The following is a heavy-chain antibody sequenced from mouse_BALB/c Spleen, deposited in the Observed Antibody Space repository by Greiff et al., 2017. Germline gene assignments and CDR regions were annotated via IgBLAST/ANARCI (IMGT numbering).Heavy chain of an antibody. D-gene: IGHD4-1*01. Sequence: QVQLQQSGAELMKPGASVKISCKATGYTFSSYWIEWVKQRPGHGLEWIGEILPGSGSTNYNEKFKGKATFTADTSSNTAYMQLSSLTSEDSAVYYCARSFQSVNWDGFDYWGQGTTLTVSS. CDR3: ARSFQSVNWDGFDY. CDR2: ILPGSGST. V-gene: IGHV1-9*01. CDR1: GYTFSSYW. J-gene: IGHJ2*01.